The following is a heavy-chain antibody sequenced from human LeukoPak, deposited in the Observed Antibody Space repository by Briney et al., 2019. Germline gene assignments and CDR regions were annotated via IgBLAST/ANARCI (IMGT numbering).Heavy chain of an antibody. J-gene: IGHJ5*02. Sequence: GESLKISRQGSGHNFNTYWIGWVRQKPGKGLEWMGIIYPGDSDTRYSPSFQGQVTISADKSISTAYLQWSSLKASDTAMYYCARSYYDFWSGYYRSVWFDPWGQGTLVTVSS. D-gene: IGHD3-3*01. CDR2: IYPGDSDT. V-gene: IGHV5-51*03. CDR1: GHNFNTYW. CDR3: ARSYYDFWSGYYRSVWFDP.